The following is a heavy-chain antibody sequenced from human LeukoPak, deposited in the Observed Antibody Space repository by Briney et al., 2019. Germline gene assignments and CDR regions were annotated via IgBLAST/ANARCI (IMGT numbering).Heavy chain of an antibody. V-gene: IGHV3-7*01. J-gene: IGHJ4*02. CDR3: ATSFDSSGND. Sequence: GGSLRLSCAASGFTFSSYAMSWVRQAPGKGLEWVGNIYKDGSVKNYVDSVKGRFTISRDNTKNSLYLEMNNLRVEDTAIYYCATSFDSSGNDWGRGTLVTVSS. CDR1: GFTFSSYA. D-gene: IGHD4-23*01. CDR2: IYKDGSVK.